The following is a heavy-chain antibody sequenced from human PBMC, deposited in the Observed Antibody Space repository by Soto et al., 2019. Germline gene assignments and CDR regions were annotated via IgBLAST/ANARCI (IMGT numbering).Heavy chain of an antibody. V-gene: IGHV4-59*01. CDR3: ASNCISTSCYAYQFEY. CDR1: GGSISSYY. CDR2: ISYSGST. Sequence: QVQLQESGPGLVKPSETLSLTCTVSGGSISSYYWSWIRQPPGKGLGWIGYISYSGSTNYNPSLKSRVTISVDTSNNQFSLKLRSVTAADTAVYYCASNCISTSCYAYQFEYWGQGTLVTVSS. D-gene: IGHD2-2*01. J-gene: IGHJ4*02.